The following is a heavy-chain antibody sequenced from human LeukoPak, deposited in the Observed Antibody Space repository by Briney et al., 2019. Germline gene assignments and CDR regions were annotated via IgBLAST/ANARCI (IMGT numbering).Heavy chain of an antibody. J-gene: IGHJ6*02. CDR3: ARVGTVTGGMDV. Sequence: PGGSLRLSCAASGFTFSSYAMHWVRQAPGKGLEWVAVISYDGSNNYYADSVKGRFTISRDNSKNTLYLQMNSLRAEDTAVYYCARVGTVTGGMDVWGQGTTVTVSS. V-gene: IGHV3-30-3*01. D-gene: IGHD4-17*01. CDR1: GFTFSSYA. CDR2: ISYDGSNN.